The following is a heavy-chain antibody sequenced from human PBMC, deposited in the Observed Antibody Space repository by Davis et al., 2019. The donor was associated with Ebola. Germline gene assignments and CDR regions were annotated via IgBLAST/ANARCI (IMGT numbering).Heavy chain of an antibody. D-gene: IGHD6-19*01. CDR1: GFTFNTYW. CDR2: INEDGSTT. Sequence: GESLKISCAASGFTFNTYWMHWVRHAPGRGLVWVSRINEDGSTTNYADSVKGRFTISRDNAKNTLYLQMNSLRAEDTAVYYCARDLSGMYDYWGQGTLVTVSS. CDR3: ARDLSGMYDY. V-gene: IGHV3-74*01. J-gene: IGHJ4*02.